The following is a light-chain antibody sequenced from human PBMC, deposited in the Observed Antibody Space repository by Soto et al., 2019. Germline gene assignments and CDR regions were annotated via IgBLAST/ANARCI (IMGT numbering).Light chain of an antibody. CDR2: DAS. Sequence: DIVLTQSPATLSLSRGERATLSCRASQSVSSYLAWYQQKPGQAPTLLIYDASNRAPGIPARFSGSGSTTDFTLTTSILEPQGFAVYYCQQRKSRLTFGGGTKVEI. V-gene: IGKV3-11*01. CDR3: QQRKSRLT. J-gene: IGKJ4*01. CDR1: QSVSSY.